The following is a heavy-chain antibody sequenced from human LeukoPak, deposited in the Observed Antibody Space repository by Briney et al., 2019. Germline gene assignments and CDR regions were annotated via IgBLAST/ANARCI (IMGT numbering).Heavy chain of an antibody. CDR3: ARFDWFDP. CDR2: INRDGSST. J-gene: IGHJ5*02. Sequence: GGSLRLSCAASGFTFSSYWVHWVRQAPGKGLVWVSRINRDGSSTTYADSVKGRFTISRDNAKNTLYLQMNSLRVEDTAVYYCARFDWFDPWGQGTLVTVSS. CDR1: GFTFSSYW. V-gene: IGHV3-74*03.